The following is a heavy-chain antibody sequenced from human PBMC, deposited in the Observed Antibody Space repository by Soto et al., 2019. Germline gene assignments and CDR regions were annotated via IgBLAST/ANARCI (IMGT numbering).Heavy chain of an antibody. CDR1: GFTFSSYG. V-gene: IGHV3-30*18. CDR2: ISYDGSNK. CDR3: AKDMLSSDCSGGSCYVTRYYGMDV. D-gene: IGHD2-15*01. Sequence: QVQLVESGGGVVQPGRSLRLSCAASGFTFSSYGMHWVRQAPGKGLEWVAVISYDGSNKYYADSVKGRFTISRDNSKNTLYLQMNSLRAEDTAVYYCAKDMLSSDCSGGSCYVTRYYGMDVWGQGTTVTVSS. J-gene: IGHJ6*02.